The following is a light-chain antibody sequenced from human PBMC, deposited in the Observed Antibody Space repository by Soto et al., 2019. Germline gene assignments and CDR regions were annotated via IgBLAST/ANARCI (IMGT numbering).Light chain of an antibody. CDR1: SSDIGAYNY. J-gene: IGLJ1*01. V-gene: IGLV2-8*01. Sequence: QSALTQPPSASGSPGQSVTISCTGTSSDIGAYNYVSWYQQHPGKVPKLMIYEVSKRPSGVPDRFSASKSGNTASLTVSGVQGEDEADYNSTSHRRATNFYVFGLGTKSPS. CDR3: TSHRRATNFYV. CDR2: EVS.